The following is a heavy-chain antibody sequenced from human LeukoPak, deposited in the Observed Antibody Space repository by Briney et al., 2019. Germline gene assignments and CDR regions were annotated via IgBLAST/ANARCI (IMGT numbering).Heavy chain of an antibody. J-gene: IGHJ4*02. Sequence: PGGSLRVSCAASGFTFSSYGMHWVRQAPGKGLEWVAVIWYDGSNKYYADSVKGRFTISRDNSKNTLYLQMNSLRAEDAAVYFCAKNSGYSWQYFFDYWGQGTLVTVSS. V-gene: IGHV3-33*06. D-gene: IGHD6-25*01. CDR3: AKNSGYSWQYFFDY. CDR2: IWYDGSNK. CDR1: GFTFSSYG.